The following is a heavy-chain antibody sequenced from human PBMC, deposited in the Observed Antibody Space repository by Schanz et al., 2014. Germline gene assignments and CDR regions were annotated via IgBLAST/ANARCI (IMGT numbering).Heavy chain of an antibody. CDR2: TSNDGSFT. J-gene: IGHJ4*02. Sequence: EVQLVESGGGLVQPGGSLRVSCTASGMTFKNYAFSWVRQAPGKGLEWVSRTSNDGSFTTFADSVKGRFTISRDNAKNTLYLQMNSLRAEDTAVYYCARYYETSYYPLYYCDYWGQGTLVTVSS. CDR3: ARYYETSYYPLYYCDY. CDR1: GMTFKNYA. D-gene: IGHD3-22*01. V-gene: IGHV3-74*02.